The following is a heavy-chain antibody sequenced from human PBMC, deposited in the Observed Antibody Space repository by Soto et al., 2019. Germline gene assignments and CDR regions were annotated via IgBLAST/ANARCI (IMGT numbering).Heavy chain of an antibody. Sequence: EVQLVESGGHLVQPGGSLRLSCAASGFSFSNYWMTWVRQAPGKGLEWVANMNQDGSEKYYVDSVKGRFTISRDNAQNSLYLQLNSLRAEDTAVYFCARDRYAGSGRPWADYWGQGTLVTVSS. D-gene: IGHD3-10*01. CDR3: ARDRYAGSGRPWADY. CDR1: GFSFSNYW. V-gene: IGHV3-7*04. CDR2: MNQDGSEK. J-gene: IGHJ4*02.